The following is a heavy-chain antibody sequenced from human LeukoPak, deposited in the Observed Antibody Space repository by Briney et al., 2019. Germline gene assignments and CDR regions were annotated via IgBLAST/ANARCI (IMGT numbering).Heavy chain of an antibody. J-gene: IGHJ4*02. CDR2: ISWNSGSI. CDR1: GFTFYDYD. V-gene: IGHV3-9*01. Sequence: GRSLRLSCAASGFTFYDYDMHWVRHAPGKGLEWVSGISWNSGSIDYADSVKGRFTISRDNAKNSLCLQMNSLRAEDTALYYCAKGHHYFDYWGQGTLVTVSS. CDR3: AKGHHYFDY.